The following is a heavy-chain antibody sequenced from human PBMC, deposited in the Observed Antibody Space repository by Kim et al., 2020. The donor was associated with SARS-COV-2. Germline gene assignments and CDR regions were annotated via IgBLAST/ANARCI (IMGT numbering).Heavy chain of an antibody. D-gene: IGHD6-13*01. V-gene: IGHV4-59*01. J-gene: IGHJ4*02. CDR1: GGSISSYY. Sequence: SETLSLTCTVSGGSISSYYWSWIRQPPGKGLEWIGYIYYSGSTNYNPSLKSRVTISVDTSKNQFSLKLSSVTAADTAVYYCARGGGIAAAGLFDYWGQGTLVTVSS. CDR3: ARGGGIAAAGLFDY. CDR2: IYYSGST.